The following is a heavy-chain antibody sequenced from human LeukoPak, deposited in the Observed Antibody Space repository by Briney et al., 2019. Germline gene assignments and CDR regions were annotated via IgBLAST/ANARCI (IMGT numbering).Heavy chain of an antibody. CDR3: ARDNDILTGYPDY. CDR2: IWYDGSNK. V-gene: IGHV3-33*01. J-gene: IGHJ4*02. D-gene: IGHD3-9*01. Sequence: GRSLRLSCAASGFTFSSYGMHWVRQAPGKGLEWVAVIWYDGSNKYYADSVKGRFTISRDNSKNTLYLKMNSLRAEDTAVYYCARDNDILTGYPDYWGQGTLVTVSS. CDR1: GFTFSSYG.